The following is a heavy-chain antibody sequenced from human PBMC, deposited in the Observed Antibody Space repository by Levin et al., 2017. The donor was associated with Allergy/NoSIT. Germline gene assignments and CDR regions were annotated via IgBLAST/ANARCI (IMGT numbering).Heavy chain of an antibody. Sequence: PGGSLRLSCAASGFTFSSYWMSWVRQAPGKGLEWVANIKQDGSEQNYVDSVKGRFTISRDNAKNSLYLQMNSLRAEDTAVYYCARIPWSGPYFDYWGQGTLVTVSS. CDR2: IKQDGSEQ. CDR1: GFTFSSYW. D-gene: IGHD3-3*01. V-gene: IGHV3-7*01. J-gene: IGHJ4*02. CDR3: ARIPWSGPYFDY.